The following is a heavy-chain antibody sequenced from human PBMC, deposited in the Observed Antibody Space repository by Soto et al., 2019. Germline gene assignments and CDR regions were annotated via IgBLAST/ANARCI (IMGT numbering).Heavy chain of an antibody. CDR1: GGTFSSYA. D-gene: IGHD3-3*01. CDR2: IIPIFGTA. J-gene: IGHJ5*02. V-gene: IGHV1-69*01. CDR3: ARVNRITIFGVVITPQGWFDP. Sequence: SLKVSCKSSGGTFSSYAISWVRQAPGQGLEWMGGIIPIFGTANYAQKFQGRVTITADESTSTAYMELSSLRSEDTAVYYCARVNRITIFGVVITPQGWFDPWGQGTLVTV.